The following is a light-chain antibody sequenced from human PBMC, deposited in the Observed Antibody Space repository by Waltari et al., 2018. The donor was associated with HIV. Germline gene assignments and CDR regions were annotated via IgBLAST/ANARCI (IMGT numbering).Light chain of an antibody. CDR3: ATCDDSLSGSV. V-gene: IGLV1-47*01. Sequence: SVLTQPPSTSGTPGQRVTISCSGRSSNIGSHYVYWYRQLPGTTPKIVIYRDDRRPSEVPVLFSGSKAGTSASLASCGLRSEDEADYFGATCDDSLSGSVFGGGTKLTVL. J-gene: IGLJ3*02. CDR1: SSNIGSHY. CDR2: RDD.